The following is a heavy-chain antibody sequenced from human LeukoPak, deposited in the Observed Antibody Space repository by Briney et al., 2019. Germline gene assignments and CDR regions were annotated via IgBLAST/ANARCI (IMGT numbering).Heavy chain of an antibody. CDR2: IKTDGST. Sequence: GGSLRLSCAASGCTFSSAWMQWVRQAPGEGLMWVSRIKTDGSTDYADSVKGRFTISRDNAKNTLNLQMNSLRADDTAVYYCARDWYHSFDYWGQGILVTVSS. D-gene: IGHD1-14*01. CDR1: GCTFSSAW. J-gene: IGHJ4*02. CDR3: ARDWYHSFDY. V-gene: IGHV3-74*01.